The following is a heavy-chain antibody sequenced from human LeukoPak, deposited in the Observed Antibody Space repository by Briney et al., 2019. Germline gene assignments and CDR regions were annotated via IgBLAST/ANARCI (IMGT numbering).Heavy chain of an antibody. Sequence: KTGGSLRLSCAASGFNFSSYSMNWVRQAPGKGLEWVSSISSSSSYIYYADSVKGRFTISRDNAKNSLYLQMNSLRAEDTAVYYCARGWNSYGYSYWGQGTLVTVSS. J-gene: IGHJ4*02. CDR2: ISSSSSYI. V-gene: IGHV3-21*01. D-gene: IGHD5-18*01. CDR3: ARGWNSYGYSY. CDR1: GFNFSSYS.